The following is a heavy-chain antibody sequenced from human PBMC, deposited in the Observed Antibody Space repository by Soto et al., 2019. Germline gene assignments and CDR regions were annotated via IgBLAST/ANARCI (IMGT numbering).Heavy chain of an antibody. D-gene: IGHD6-6*01. CDR3: ARESSSSFDY. V-gene: IGHV3-11*06. CDR2: ISSSSNYT. CDR1: GFTFSDYY. Sequence: GGSLRLSCAASGFTFSDYYMSWIRQAPGKGLEWVSYISSSSNYTNYADSVKDRFTISRDNAKNTLYLQMNSLRAEDTAVYYCARESSSSFDYWGQGTLVTVSS. J-gene: IGHJ4*01.